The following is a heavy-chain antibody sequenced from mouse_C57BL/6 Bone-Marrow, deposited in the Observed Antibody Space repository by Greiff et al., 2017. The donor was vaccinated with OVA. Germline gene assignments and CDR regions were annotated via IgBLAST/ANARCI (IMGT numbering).Heavy chain of an antibody. CDR3: ARRRELSDYFDY. D-gene: IGHD4-1*01. CDR1: GYTFTSYW. Sequence: QVQLQQSGAELVKPGASVKMSCKASGYTFTSYWITWVKQRPGQGLEWIGDIYPGSGSTNYNEKFKSKAPLTVDASSSTAYMQLSSLTSEDSAVYYCARRRELSDYFDYWGQGTTLTVSS. V-gene: IGHV1-55*01. J-gene: IGHJ2*01. CDR2: IYPGSGST.